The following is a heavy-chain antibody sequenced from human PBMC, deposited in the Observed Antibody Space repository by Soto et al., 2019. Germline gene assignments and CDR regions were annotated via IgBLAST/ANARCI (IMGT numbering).Heavy chain of an antibody. D-gene: IGHD1-1*01. V-gene: IGHV2-5*02. J-gene: IGHJ4*02. CDR2: IYWDDDK. CDR1: GFSLSTGGVG. Sequence: QITLKESGPTLVKPTETLTLTCTLSGFSLSTGGVGVGWIRQPPGKALEWLALIYWDDDKRYRPSLQSRVTITKDTTKNQVVLTMTNMDPVDTATYYCANRLNWNGLGYFDYWGQGILVTVYS. CDR3: ANRLNWNGLGYFDY.